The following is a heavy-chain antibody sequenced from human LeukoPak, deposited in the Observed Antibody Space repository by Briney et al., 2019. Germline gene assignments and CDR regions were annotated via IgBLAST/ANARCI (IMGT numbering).Heavy chain of an antibody. J-gene: IGHJ5*02. V-gene: IGHV3-53*01. CDR2: IYSGGST. D-gene: IGHD3-22*01. CDR3: ARGENYYDSSGYS. Sequence: GGSLRLSCAASGFTFSSYAMSWVRQAPGKGLEWVSVIYSGGSTYYADSVKGRFTISRDNSKNTLYLQMNSLRAEDTAVYYCARGENYYDSSGYSWGQGTLVTVSS. CDR1: GFTFSSYA.